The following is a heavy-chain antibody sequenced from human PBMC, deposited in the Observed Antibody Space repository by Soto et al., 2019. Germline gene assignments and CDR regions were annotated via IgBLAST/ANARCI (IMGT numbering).Heavy chain of an antibody. D-gene: IGHD6-19*01. CDR1: GYSFTSDW. J-gene: IGHJ5*02. V-gene: IGHV5-51*01. CDR3: ARWYSSGWYYLDP. Sequence: GESLKISCKGSGYSFTSDWIGWVRQMPGKGLEWMGIIYPGDSDTRYSPSFEGQVTISADKSISTAYLQWSSLKASDTAMYYCARWYSSGWYYLDPWGQGTLVTVSS. CDR2: IYPGDSDT.